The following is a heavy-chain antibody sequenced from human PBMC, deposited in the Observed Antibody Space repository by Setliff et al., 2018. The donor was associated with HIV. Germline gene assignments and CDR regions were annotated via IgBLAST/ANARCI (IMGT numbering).Heavy chain of an antibody. J-gene: IGHJ4*02. Sequence: ASVKVSCKASDYPFSNFGISWVRQAPGQGLEWMAWINVYNGDTNFAQKFQGRVTMSKDTSTGAAYMELSSLTSDDTAVYYCATDRTQTGISLVRGRLTDPARYPLDYWGQGTLVTVSS. CDR3: ATDRTQTGISLVRGRLTDPARYPLDY. CDR1: DYPFSNFG. CDR2: INVYNGDT. V-gene: IGHV1-18*01. D-gene: IGHD3-10*01.